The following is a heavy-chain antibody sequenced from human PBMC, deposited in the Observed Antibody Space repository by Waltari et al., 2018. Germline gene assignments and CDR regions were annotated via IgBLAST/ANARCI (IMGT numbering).Heavy chain of an antibody. Sequence: EVQLLESGGGLVQPGGSLRLSWAASGFTFSSYAMSWVRQAPGKGLEWVAAISGSGGNTYYADSVKGRFTISRDNSKNTLYLQMNSLRAEDTAVYYCANGRGFYQLLTPDYWGQGTLVTVSS. CDR3: ANGRGFYQLLTPDY. CDR2: ISGSGGNT. CDR1: GFTFSSYA. V-gene: IGHV3-23*01. D-gene: IGHD2-2*01. J-gene: IGHJ4*02.